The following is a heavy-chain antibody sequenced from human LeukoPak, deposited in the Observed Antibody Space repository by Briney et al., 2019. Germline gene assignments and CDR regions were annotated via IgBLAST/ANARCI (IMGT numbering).Heavy chain of an antibody. Sequence: SVKVSCKASGGTFSSYAISWVRQAPGQGLGWMGGIIPIFGTANYAQKFQGRVTITADESTSTAYMELSSLRSEDTAVYYCARGESYDFWSGYPAAYWGQGTLVTVSS. J-gene: IGHJ4*02. V-gene: IGHV1-69*13. CDR3: ARGESYDFWSGYPAAY. CDR1: GGTFSSYA. D-gene: IGHD3-3*01. CDR2: IIPIFGTA.